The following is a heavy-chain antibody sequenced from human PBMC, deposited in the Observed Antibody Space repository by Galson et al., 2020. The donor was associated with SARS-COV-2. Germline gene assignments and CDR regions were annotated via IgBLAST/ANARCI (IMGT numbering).Heavy chain of an antibody. CDR1: GYSLSDYF. Sequence: GESLKISCKASGYSLSDYFMHWVRQAPGHGLERMGWMNSNIGGTSYPETFQGRVTVTRDTSTRTYYMELSGLRPDDTAVYYCARMRLYQVGAGMDVGGQGTTVTVSS. J-gene: IGHJ6*02. CDR2: MNSNIGGT. CDR3: ARMRLYQVGAGMDV. D-gene: IGHD6-25*01. V-gene: IGHV1-2*02.